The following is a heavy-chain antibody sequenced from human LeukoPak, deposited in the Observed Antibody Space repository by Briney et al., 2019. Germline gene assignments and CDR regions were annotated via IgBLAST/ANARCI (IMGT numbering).Heavy chain of an antibody. CDR2: IYFSET. V-gene: IGHV4-39*01. J-gene: IGHJ3*02. Sequence: SETLSLTCTVSGGSSSDTTYYWAWIRQPPGKGLEWIGSIYFSETKYNPSLKTRIIISGDTSRNQFSLKLSSVTAADTAVYYCASPSKMVISRDGFDIWGQGTMVTVSA. CDR3: ASPSKMVISRDGFDI. CDR1: GGSSSDTTYY. D-gene: IGHD3-22*01.